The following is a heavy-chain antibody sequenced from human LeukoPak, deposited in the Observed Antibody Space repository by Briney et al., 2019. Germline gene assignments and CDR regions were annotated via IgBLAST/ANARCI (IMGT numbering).Heavy chain of an antibody. CDR2: ITGPGEGT. CDR1: GFSFSDYA. D-gene: IGHD6-19*01. CDR3: AKRMYGWYQIDY. J-gene: IGHJ4*02. V-gene: IGHV3-23*01. Sequence: PGGSLRLSCAASGFSFSDYAMSWVRQAPGKGLEWVSAITGPGEGTWYADSVLGRFTTSRDNSKNTLYLQMNSLRAEDTAVYFCAKRMYGWYQIDYWGQGTLVTVSS.